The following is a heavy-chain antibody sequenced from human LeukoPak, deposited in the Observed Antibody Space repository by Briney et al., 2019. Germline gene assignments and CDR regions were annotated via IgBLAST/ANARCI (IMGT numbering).Heavy chain of an antibody. CDR1: GFCFSSHW. V-gene: IGHV3-7*04. J-gene: IGHJ4*02. Sequence: GGSLRLSCAASGFCFSSHWMSWVRQAPGKGLEWVANIKGDGSDKYYLDSLKGRFTVSRDNAKNSLYLQVNSLRDDDTAVYYCARPFGSGTYYQFDLWGQGTLVTVSS. CDR3: ARPFGSGTYYQFDL. CDR2: IKGDGSDK. D-gene: IGHD3-10*01.